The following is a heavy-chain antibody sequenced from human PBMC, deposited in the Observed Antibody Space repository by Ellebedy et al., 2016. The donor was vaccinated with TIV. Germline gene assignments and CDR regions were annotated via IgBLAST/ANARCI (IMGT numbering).Heavy chain of an antibody. D-gene: IGHD4-17*01. CDR2: INQDGSEK. Sequence: GESLKISCAASRFTFSSYWMSWVRQAPGKGLEWVANINQDGSEKYYVDSVWGRFTISRDNAKNSLYLQINSLRAEDTAVYYWATDGSYGDYPSPTHAFVMWGQGTMVTVSS. V-gene: IGHV3-7*01. CDR1: RFTFSSYW. J-gene: IGHJ3*02. CDR3: ATDGSYGDYPSPTHAFVM.